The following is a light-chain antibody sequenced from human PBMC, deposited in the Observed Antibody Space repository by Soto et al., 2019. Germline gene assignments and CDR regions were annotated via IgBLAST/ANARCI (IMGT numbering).Light chain of an antibody. V-gene: IGKV1-39*01. CDR2: GAS. CDR3: QQTYTIPFA. CDR1: QTIDNY. J-gene: IGKJ2*01. Sequence: DMQMTQSPSSLSASVGDRVTIPCRPSQTIDNYLNWYQHKPGKAPKLLIYGASTLQSGVSSRFTGSASGTDFTLTIDNLQAEDFATYYCQQTYTIPFAFGQGTKLEI.